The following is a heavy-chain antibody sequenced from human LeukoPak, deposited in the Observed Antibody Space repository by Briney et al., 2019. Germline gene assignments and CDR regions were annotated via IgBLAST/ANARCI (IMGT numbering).Heavy chain of an antibody. CDR2: INPNRGST. D-gene: IGHD5-24*01. Sequence: EASVKVSCKASGYTFTSYYMYWVRQAPGQGLEWMGIINPNRGSTSYAQKFQGRVTMTRDMSTSTVYMELSSLRSEDTAVYYCARDHVVATIPGRVGAFDIWGQGTMVTVSS. V-gene: IGHV1-46*01. CDR1: GYTFTSYY. J-gene: IGHJ3*02. CDR3: ARDHVVATIPGRVGAFDI.